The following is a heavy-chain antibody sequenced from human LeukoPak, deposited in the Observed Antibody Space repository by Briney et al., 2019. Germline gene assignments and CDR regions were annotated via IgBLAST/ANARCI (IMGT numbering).Heavy chain of an antibody. D-gene: IGHD3-16*01. CDR3: ARDGARGDY. CDR2: IYYSGST. V-gene: IGHV4-59*12. Sequence: PSETLSLTCTVSGGSISSYYWSWIRQPPGKGLEWIGYIYYSGSTYYNPSLKSRVTISVDTSKNQFSLKLSSVTAADTAVYYCARDGARGDYWGQGTLVTVSS. CDR1: GGSISSYY. J-gene: IGHJ4*02.